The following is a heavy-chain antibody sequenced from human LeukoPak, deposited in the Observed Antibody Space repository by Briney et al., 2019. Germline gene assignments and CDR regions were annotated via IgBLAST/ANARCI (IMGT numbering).Heavy chain of an antibody. Sequence: SETLSLTCTVSGGSISSYYWSWIRQPPGKGLEWLGYIYYSGSTNYNPSLKSRVTISVDTSKNQFSLKLSSVTAADTAVYYCARDLKKGYCSGGSCSGDAFDIWGQGTMVTVSS. J-gene: IGHJ3*02. CDR3: ARDLKKGYCSGGSCSGDAFDI. CDR2: IYYSGST. CDR1: GGSISSYY. V-gene: IGHV4-59*01. D-gene: IGHD2-15*01.